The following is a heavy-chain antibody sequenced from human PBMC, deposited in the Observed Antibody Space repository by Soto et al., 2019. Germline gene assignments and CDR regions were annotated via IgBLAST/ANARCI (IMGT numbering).Heavy chain of an antibody. CDR1: GFTFNNSG. D-gene: IGHD6-19*01. V-gene: IGHV3-30*18. CDR3: AKDRVPGAYGHYYGMDV. J-gene: IGHJ6*02. Sequence: EGSLRLSCAVSGFTFNNSGMHWIRQAPSKGLEWVAVISFDGSETYYADSMKGRFTISRDNSKNMLQLQMNSLRAEDTAIYYCAKDRVPGAYGHYYGMDVWGQGTTVTVSS. CDR2: ISFDGSET.